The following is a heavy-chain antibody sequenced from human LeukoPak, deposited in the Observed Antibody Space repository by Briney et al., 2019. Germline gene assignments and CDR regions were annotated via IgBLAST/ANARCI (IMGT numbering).Heavy chain of an antibody. Sequence: PSETLSLTCAVYGGSFSGYYWSWIRQPPGKGLEWIGEINHSGSTNYNPSLKSRVTISVDTSKNQFSLKLSSVTAADTAVYYCARGHGDQYYDSTGFDYWGQGTLVTVSS. V-gene: IGHV4-34*01. CDR3: ARGHGDQYYDSTGFDY. D-gene: IGHD3-22*01. CDR2: INHSGST. J-gene: IGHJ4*02. CDR1: GGSFSGYY.